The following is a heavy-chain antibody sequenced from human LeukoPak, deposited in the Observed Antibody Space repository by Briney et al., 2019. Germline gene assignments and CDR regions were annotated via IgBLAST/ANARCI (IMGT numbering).Heavy chain of an antibody. V-gene: IGHV3-23*01. J-gene: IGHJ4*02. CDR1: GFTFSTYT. CDR2: ISGGGGIT. Sequence: GGSLRLSCAASGFTFSTYTMSWVRQAPGKGLDWVSCISGGGGITYYADSVKGRFTISRDNAKNSLYLQMNSLRAEDTALYYCARDYDYGDYPGYWGQGTLVTVSS. D-gene: IGHD4-17*01. CDR3: ARDYDYGDYPGY.